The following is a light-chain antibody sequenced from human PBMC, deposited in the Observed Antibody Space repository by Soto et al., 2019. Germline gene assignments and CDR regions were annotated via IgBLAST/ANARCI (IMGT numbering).Light chain of an antibody. Sequence: IVLTQSPGTLSLSPGERATLSCRASQNVAGRYLAWYQQKPGQSPRLLIYGASNRATGIADRFSASGSGTDFTLTISRLQPEDFAVYYCQQYGSSPLTFGGGTKVDIK. CDR2: GAS. CDR3: QQYGSSPLT. V-gene: IGKV3-20*01. CDR1: QNVAGRY. J-gene: IGKJ4*01.